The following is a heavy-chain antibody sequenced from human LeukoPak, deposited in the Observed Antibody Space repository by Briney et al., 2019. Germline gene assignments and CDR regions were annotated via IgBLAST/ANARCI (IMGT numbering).Heavy chain of an antibody. Sequence: SETLSLTCAVYGGSFSGYYWSWIRQPAGKGLEWIGRIYTSGSTNYNPSLKSRVTMSVDTSKNQFSLKLSSVTAADTAVYYCARGVYGPAFNWFDPWGQGTLVTVSS. CDR1: GGSFSGYY. J-gene: IGHJ5*02. V-gene: IGHV4-59*10. CDR3: ARGVYGPAFNWFDP. D-gene: IGHD2/OR15-2a*01. CDR2: IYTSGST.